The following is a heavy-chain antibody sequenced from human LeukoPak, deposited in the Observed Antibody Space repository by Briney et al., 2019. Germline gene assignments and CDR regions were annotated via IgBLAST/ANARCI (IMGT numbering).Heavy chain of an antibody. V-gene: IGHV5-51*01. Sequence: GESLKISCKGSGYSFTSYWSVWVRQMPGKGLEWMGMIYPGDSDTRYSPYFQGPVTISADKSHSTAYLQWSSLKASDTAMYYCSRLFLFDYSNLNCFDPWGQGTLVTVSS. CDR3: SRLFLFDYSNLNCFDP. CDR2: IYPGDSDT. CDR1: GYSFTSYW. D-gene: IGHD4-11*01. J-gene: IGHJ5*02.